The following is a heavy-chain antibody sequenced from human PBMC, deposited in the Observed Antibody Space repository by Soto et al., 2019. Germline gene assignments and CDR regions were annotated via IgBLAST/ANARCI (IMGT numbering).Heavy chain of an antibody. D-gene: IGHD2-15*01. J-gene: IGHJ4*02. V-gene: IGHV3-23*01. CDR1: GFTFSTYA. Sequence: DVNLLQSGGGSAQPGGSLRLSCATSGFTFSTYAMTWVRQVPGRGLQWVSTILPDETGFYTVSVKGRITILRDNYRGIVYMQMNDLWVEDSAIYYCAKDRLPTSGQRFYFDSWGQGSLVTVSS. CDR2: ILPDETG. CDR3: AKDRLPTSGQRFYFDS.